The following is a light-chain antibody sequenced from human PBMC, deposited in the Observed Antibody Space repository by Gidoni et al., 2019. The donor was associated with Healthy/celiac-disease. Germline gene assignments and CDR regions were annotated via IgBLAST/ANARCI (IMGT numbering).Light chain of an antibody. CDR2: AAS. J-gene: IGKJ2*01. Sequence: DIQMTQSPSTLSASVGDRVTITCRASQSISSYLHWYQQKPGKAPKLLIYAASSLQSGVPSRFSGSGSWTDFTLTISSMQPEDFATYYCQQSYSTPLYTFGQGTKLEIK. CDR3: QQSYSTPLYT. V-gene: IGKV1-39*01. CDR1: QSISSY.